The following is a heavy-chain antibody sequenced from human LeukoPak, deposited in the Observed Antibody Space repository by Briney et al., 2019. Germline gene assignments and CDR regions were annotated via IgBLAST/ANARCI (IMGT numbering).Heavy chain of an antibody. CDR1: GFTFSSYG. CDR2: INPNSGGT. D-gene: IGHD3-10*01. Sequence: KPGGSLRLSCAASGFTFSSYGMHWVRQAPGQGLEWMGWINPNSGGTKYAQKFQARVTLTSDTSINTAYMELSRLRSDDTAVYYCARNPYYGSGSPPGGRYWGQGTLVTVSS. J-gene: IGHJ4*02. V-gene: IGHV1-2*02. CDR3: ARNPYYGSGSPPGGRY.